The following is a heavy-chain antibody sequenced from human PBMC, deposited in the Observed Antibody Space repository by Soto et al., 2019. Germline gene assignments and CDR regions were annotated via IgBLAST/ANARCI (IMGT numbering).Heavy chain of an antibody. V-gene: IGHV3-74*03. Sequence: EVQLVESGGGLVQPGGSLRLSCAASGSIFSSYWMNWVRQAPGKGLVWVSRLHSDGRTTTYADSVKGRFTISRENAKKTLYLPMNSLRAGGNAVYYCARQLPTAIRGGYYYSYGVDVWGQGTTVTVSS. CDR2: LHSDGRTT. CDR3: ARQLPTAIRGGYYYSYGVDV. D-gene: IGHD2-2*02. J-gene: IGHJ6*02. CDR1: GSIFSSYW.